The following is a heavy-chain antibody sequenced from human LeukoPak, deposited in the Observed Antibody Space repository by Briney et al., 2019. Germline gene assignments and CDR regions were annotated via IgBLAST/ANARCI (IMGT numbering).Heavy chain of an antibody. CDR3: ARVGIAVAGTHLNYYYYGMDV. Sequence: SVKVSCKASGGTFSIYAISWVRQAPGQGLEWMGGIIPIFGTANYAQKFQGRVTITADESTSTAYMELSSLRSEDTAVYYCARVGIAVAGTHLNYYYYGMDVWGQGTTVTVSS. D-gene: IGHD6-19*01. J-gene: IGHJ6*02. CDR1: GGTFSIYA. V-gene: IGHV1-69*13. CDR2: IIPIFGTA.